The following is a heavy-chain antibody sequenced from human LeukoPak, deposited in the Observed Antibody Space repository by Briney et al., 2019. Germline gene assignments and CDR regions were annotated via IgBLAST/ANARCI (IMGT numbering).Heavy chain of an antibody. V-gene: IGHV1-18*01. Sequence: ASVKVSCKASGYTFTSYGISGVRQAPGQGLEWMGWISAYNGNTNYAQKLQGRVTMTTDTSTSTDYMELRSLRSDDTAVYYCASPYYYGSGSALDIWGQGTMVTVSS. CDR1: GYTFTSYG. D-gene: IGHD3-10*01. J-gene: IGHJ3*02. CDR3: ASPYYYGSGSALDI. CDR2: ISAYNGNT.